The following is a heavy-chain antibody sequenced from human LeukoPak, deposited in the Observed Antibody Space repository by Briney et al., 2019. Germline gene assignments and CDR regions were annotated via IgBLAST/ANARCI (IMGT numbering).Heavy chain of an antibody. J-gene: IGHJ4*02. CDR1: GFTFSSYW. D-gene: IGHD4-17*01. CDR3: ARAYYGDYEDFNFDY. CDR2: IKQDGSEK. V-gene: IGHV3-7*01. Sequence: GGSLRLSCAASGFTFSSYWMSWVRQAPGKGLEWVAHIKQDGSEKYYVDSVKGRFTISRDNAKNSLYLQMNSLRAEDTAVYYCARAYYGDYEDFNFDYWGQGTLVTVSS.